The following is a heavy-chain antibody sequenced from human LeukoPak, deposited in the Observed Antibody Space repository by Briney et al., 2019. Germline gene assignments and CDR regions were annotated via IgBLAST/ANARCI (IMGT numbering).Heavy chain of an antibody. D-gene: IGHD3-10*01. J-gene: IGHJ6*02. V-gene: IGHV1-8*02. CDR2: MNPNSGNT. Sequence: ASVKVSCKASGYTFTSYGISWVRQAPGQGLEWMGWMNPNSGNTGYAQKFQGRVTMTRNTSISTAYMELSSLRSEDTAVYYCARLVRAVSYYYGMDVWGQGTTVTVSS. CDR3: ARLVRAVSYYYGMDV. CDR1: GYTFTSYG.